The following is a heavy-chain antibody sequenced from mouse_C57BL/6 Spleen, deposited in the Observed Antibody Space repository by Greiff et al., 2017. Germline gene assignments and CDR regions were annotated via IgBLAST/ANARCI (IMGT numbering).Heavy chain of an antibody. D-gene: IGHD1-1*01. CDR3: TTPYYYGSSPPWFAY. Sequence: EVQLQQSGAELVRPGASVKLSCTASGFNIKDDYMHWVKQRPEQGLAWIGWIDPENGDTEYASKFQGKATITADTSSNTAYLQLSSLTSEDTAVYYCTTPYYYGSSPPWFAYWGQGTLVTGSA. J-gene: IGHJ3*01. V-gene: IGHV14-4*01. CDR1: GFNIKDDY. CDR2: IDPENGDT.